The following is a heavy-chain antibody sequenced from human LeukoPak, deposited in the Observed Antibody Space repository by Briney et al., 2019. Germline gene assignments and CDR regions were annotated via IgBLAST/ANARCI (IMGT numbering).Heavy chain of an antibody. D-gene: IGHD2-2*01. V-gene: IGHV1-8*03. CDR2: MNPNSGNT. J-gene: IGHJ5*02. CDR1: GYTFTSYD. Sequence: GASVKVSCKASGYTFTSYDINWVRQATGQGLEWMGWMNPNSGNTGYAQKFQGRVTITADESTSTAYMELSSLRSEDTAVYYCARDHCSSTSRANRWFDPWGQGTLVTVSS. CDR3: ARDHCSSTSRANRWFDP.